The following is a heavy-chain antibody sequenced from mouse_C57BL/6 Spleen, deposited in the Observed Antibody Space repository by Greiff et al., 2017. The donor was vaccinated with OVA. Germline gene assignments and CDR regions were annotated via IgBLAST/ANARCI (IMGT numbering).Heavy chain of an antibody. V-gene: IGHV1-81*01. CDR1: GYTFTSYG. CDR2: IYPRSGNT. J-gene: IGHJ2*01. D-gene: IGHD1-1*01. CDR3: ARGEFITTPLYYFDY. Sequence: QVQLQQSGAELARPGASVKLSCKASGYTFTSYGISWVKQRTGQGLEWIGEIYPRSGNTYYNEKFKGKATLTADKSSSTAYMELRSLTSEDSAVYFCARGEFITTPLYYFDYWGQGTTLTVSS.